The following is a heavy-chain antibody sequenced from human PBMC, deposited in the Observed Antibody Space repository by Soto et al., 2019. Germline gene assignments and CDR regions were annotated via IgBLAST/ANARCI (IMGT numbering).Heavy chain of an antibody. CDR3: AIDLIVVVPAAPTIDAFDI. D-gene: IGHD2-2*01. CDR2: INPSGGST. V-gene: IGHV1-46*03. CDR1: GYTFTSYY. Sequence: ASVKVSCKASGYTFTSYYMHWVRRAPGQGLERMGIINPSGGSTSYAQKFQGRVTMTRDTSTSTVYMELSSLRSEDTAVYYCAIDLIVVVPAAPTIDAFDIWGQGTMVTVSS. J-gene: IGHJ3*02.